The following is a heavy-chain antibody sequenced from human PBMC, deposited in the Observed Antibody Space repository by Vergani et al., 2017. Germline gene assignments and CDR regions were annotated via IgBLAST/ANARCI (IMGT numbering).Heavy chain of an antibody. Sequence: QVQLQQWGAGLLKPSETLSLTCAVYGGSFSGYYWSWIRPPPGKGLEWIGEINHSGSTNYNPSLKSRVTISVDTSKNQFSLKLSAVTAADTAVYYCARSLDWGMDYWGQGTLVTGSA. J-gene: IGHJ4*02. CDR2: INHSGST. D-gene: IGHD3/OR15-3a*01. CDR3: ARSLDWGMDY. V-gene: IGHV4-34*01. CDR1: GGSFSGYY.